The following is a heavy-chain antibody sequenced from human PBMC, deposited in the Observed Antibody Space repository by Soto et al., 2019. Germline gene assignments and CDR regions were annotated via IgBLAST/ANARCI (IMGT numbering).Heavy chain of an antibody. Sequence: QVHLVQSGAEVKKPGSSGKVSCKASGGSFSTYAINWLRQAPGQGLEWMGGIIPLLGTENYAQNFQDRCTFTAEKSTTTAYMVVRSLPSEDSAVYYCATGFWSGPIAPYFAYWGQGTLVTVSS. D-gene: IGHD3-3*01. CDR2: IIPLLGTE. CDR1: GGSFSTYA. V-gene: IGHV1-69*06. J-gene: IGHJ4*01. CDR3: ATGFWSGPIAPYFAY.